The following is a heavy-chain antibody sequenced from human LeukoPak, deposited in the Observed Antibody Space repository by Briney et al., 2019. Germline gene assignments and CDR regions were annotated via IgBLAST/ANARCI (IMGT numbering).Heavy chain of an antibody. CDR1: GYSISSGYY. V-gene: IGHV4-38-2*02. J-gene: IGHJ3*02. D-gene: IGHD1-1*01. CDR2: IYHSGST. Sequence: SETLSLTCTVSGYSISSGYYWGWIRQPPGKGLEWIGSIYHSGSTYYNPSLKSRVTISVDTSNNQFSLKLSSVTAADTAVYYCARWLERDAFDIWGQGTMVTVSS. CDR3: ARWLERDAFDI.